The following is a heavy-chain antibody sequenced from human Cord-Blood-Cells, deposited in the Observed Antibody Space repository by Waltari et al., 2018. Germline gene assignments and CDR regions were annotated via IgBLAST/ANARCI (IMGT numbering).Heavy chain of an antibody. V-gene: IGHV3-7*01. CDR1: GFPFSSYW. CDR2: IKQDGSEK. J-gene: IGHJ4*02. Sequence: EVQLVESGGGLVQPGGSLRLSCAASGFPFSSYWMSWVRQAPGKGLEWVANIKQDGSEKYYVDSVKGRFTISRDNAKNSLYLQMNSLRAEDTAVYYCALGRLGKGLFDYWGQGTLVTVSS. CDR3: ALGRLGKGLFDY. D-gene: IGHD7-27*01.